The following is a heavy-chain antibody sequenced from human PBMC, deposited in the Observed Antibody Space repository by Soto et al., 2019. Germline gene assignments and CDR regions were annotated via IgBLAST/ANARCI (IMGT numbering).Heavy chain of an antibody. V-gene: IGHV3-30-3*01. CDR1: GFTFSSYA. J-gene: IGHJ4*02. D-gene: IGHD3-10*01. Sequence: PGGSLRLSCAASGFTFSSYAMHWVRQAPGKGLEWVAVISYDGSNKYYADSVKGRFTISRDNSKNTLYLQMNSLRAEDTAVYHCARTLWFGELSHLFDYWGQGTLVTVSS. CDR3: ARTLWFGELSHLFDY. CDR2: ISYDGSNK.